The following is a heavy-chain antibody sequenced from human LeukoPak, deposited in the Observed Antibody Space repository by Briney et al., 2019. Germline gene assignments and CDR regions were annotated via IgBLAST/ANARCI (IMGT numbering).Heavy chain of an antibody. D-gene: IGHD2-2*01. V-gene: IGHV4-4*07. Sequence: SETLSLTCTVSGGSISSYYWSWIRQPAGKGLEWIGRIYTSGSTNYNPSLKSRVTMSVDTSKNQFSLKLSSVTAADTAVYYCARMPPYNYYYYYMDVWGKGTTVTVSS. J-gene: IGHJ6*03. CDR1: GGSISSYY. CDR2: IYTSGST. CDR3: ARMPPYNYYYYYMDV.